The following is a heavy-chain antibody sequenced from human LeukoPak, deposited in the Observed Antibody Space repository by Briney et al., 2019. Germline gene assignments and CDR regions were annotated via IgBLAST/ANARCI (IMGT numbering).Heavy chain of an antibody. Sequence: PGGSLRLSCGASGFPFSRYWMIWVRQGPGTGLVWVARISIDGTITTYADSVEGRFTISRDNAKNTLYLQMNSLRADDTAVYFCARDPGSMCRDWYFDLWGPGTLVTVSS. CDR1: GFPFSRYW. V-gene: IGHV3-74*01. CDR3: ARDPGSMCRDWYFDL. D-gene: IGHD2-8*01. J-gene: IGHJ2*01. CDR2: ISIDGTIT.